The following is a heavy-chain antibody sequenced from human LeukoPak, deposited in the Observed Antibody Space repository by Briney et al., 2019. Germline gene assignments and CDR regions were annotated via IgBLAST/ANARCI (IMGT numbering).Heavy chain of an antibody. J-gene: IGHJ4*02. D-gene: IGHD3-16*01. V-gene: IGHV3-11*01. Sequence: GGSLRLSCAASGFTFSDYYMSWIRQAPGKGLGRVSSISSSGSTVYYADSVKGRFTISRDNAKNSLYLQMNSLRAEDTAVYYCARWGSSDYFDYWGQGTLVTVSS. CDR3: ARWGSSDYFDY. CDR1: GFTFSDYY. CDR2: ISSSGSTV.